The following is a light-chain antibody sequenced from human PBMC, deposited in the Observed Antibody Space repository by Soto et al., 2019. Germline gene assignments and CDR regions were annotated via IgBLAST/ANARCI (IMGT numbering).Light chain of an antibody. CDR2: DAS. CDR3: QQYNSDST. J-gene: IGKJ2*01. CDR1: QSISHY. V-gene: IGKV1-5*01. Sequence: DIQMTQSPSSLSASVGDRVTITCRASQSISHYLAWYQQKPGKAPNLLIYDASTLEGGIPSRFSGSGSGTKFTLTISSLQPDDFATYYCQQYNSDSTFGQGTKLVI.